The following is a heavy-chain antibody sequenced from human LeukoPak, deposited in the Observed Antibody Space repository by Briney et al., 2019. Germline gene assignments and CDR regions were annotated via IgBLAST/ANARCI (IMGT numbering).Heavy chain of an antibody. CDR3: AKDFPQVPQDYYDSICYFDY. CDR1: GFTFSSYS. V-gene: IGHV3-21*01. J-gene: IGHJ4*02. D-gene: IGHD3-22*01. CDR2: ISSSSSYI. Sequence: GGSLRLSCAASGFTFSSYSMNWVRQAPGKGLEWVSSISSSSSYIYYADSVKGRFTISRDNAKNSLYLRMNSLRAEDTAVYYCAKDFPQVPQDYYDSICYFDYWGQGTLVTVSS.